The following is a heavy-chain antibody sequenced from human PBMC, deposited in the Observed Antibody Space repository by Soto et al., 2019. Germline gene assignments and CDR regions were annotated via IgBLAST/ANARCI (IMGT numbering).Heavy chain of an antibody. V-gene: IGHV3-23*01. D-gene: IGHD2-2*02. CDR2: ISGSGGST. CDR1: GFTFSSYA. CDR3: ASIGVVPAAIDFDY. Sequence: GGSLRLSCAASGFTFSSYAMSWVRQAPGKGLEWVSAISGSGGSTYYADSVKGRFTISRDNSKNTLYLQMNSLRAEDTAVYYCASIGVVPAAIDFDYWGQGTLVTSPQ. J-gene: IGHJ4*02.